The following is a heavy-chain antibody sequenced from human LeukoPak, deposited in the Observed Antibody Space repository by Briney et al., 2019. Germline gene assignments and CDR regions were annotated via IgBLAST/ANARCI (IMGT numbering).Heavy chain of an antibody. CDR1: GFTFSSYA. Sequence: GGSLRLSCAASGFTFSSYAMSWVRQAPGKGLEWVSAIVGSGGSTSYADSVKGRFTVSRDNSKNTLCLQMNSLRAEDTAVYYCARTYCNNTSCSFGWWFDPWGQGTLVTVSS. D-gene: IGHD2-2*01. CDR2: IVGSGGST. V-gene: IGHV3-23*01. J-gene: IGHJ5*02. CDR3: ARTYCNNTSCSFGWWFDP.